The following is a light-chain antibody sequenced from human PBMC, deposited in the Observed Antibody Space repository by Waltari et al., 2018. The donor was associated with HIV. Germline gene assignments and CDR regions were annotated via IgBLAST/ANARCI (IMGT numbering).Light chain of an antibody. CDR3: QAWDSNTAHVL. J-gene: IGLJ2*01. V-gene: IGLV3-1*01. CDR2: QDR. Sequence: SYDLTQPPSVSVSPGQTASITCSGDQLGDKYASWYQQKAGQSPVLVIFQDRQRPSVTPDRFSGSNAGNTATLTISGTQAMDEADYYCQAWDSNTAHVLFGGGTKVTVL. CDR1: QLGDKY.